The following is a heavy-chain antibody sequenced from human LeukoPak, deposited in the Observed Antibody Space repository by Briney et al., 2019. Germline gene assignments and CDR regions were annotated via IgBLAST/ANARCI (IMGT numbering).Heavy chain of an antibody. CDR1: VGSISTYY. CDR3: ERHGDYGFYFDY. V-gene: IGHV4-59*08. Sequence: SETLSLTCTVSVGSISTYYWSCIRQPPGKGREWIGCIYYGGDTTYNPSLKSRVTISVDTSKTRFSLKLSSVTASDTALYYCERHGDYGFYFDYWGQGSLVTVSS. CDR2: IYYGGDT. J-gene: IGHJ4*02. D-gene: IGHD4-17*01.